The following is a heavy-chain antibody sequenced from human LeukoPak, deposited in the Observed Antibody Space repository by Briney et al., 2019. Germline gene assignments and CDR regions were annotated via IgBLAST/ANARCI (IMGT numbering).Heavy chain of an antibody. D-gene: IGHD6-6*01. J-gene: IGHJ5*01. CDR2: IYPGDSDT. CDR3: AKSDYSSSSADS. CDR1: GYNFNKYW. Sequence: GESLKISCKGSGYNFNKYWIGWVRQMPGKGLEWMGIIYPGDSDTRYSPSFQGQVTISADKSISTAYLQWSSLKASDTAMYYCAKSDYSSSSADSWGQGTLVTVSS. V-gene: IGHV5-51*01.